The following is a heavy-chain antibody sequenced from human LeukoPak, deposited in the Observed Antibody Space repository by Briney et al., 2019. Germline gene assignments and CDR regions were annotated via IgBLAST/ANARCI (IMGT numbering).Heavy chain of an antibody. CDR1: GFTFSDYY. CDR3: ARDLRPIRKYSFDY. J-gene: IGHJ4*02. CDR2: ISSSGSTI. V-gene: IGHV3-11*01. Sequence: GGSLRLSCAASGFTFSDYYMSWIRQAPGKGLEWVSYISSSGSTIYYADSVKGRFTISRDNAKNSLYLQMNSLRAEDTAVYYCARDLRPIRKYSFDYWGQGTLVTVSS.